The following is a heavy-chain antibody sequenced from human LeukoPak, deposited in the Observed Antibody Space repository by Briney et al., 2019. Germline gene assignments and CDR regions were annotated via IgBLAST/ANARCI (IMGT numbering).Heavy chain of an antibody. CDR1: GGTFSSYA. V-gene: IGHV1-69*05. CDR3: ARGTYSSSWYSF. Sequence: GASVKVSCKASGGTFSSYAISWVRQAPGQGLEWMGGIIPIFGTANYAQKFQGRVTITTDESTSTAYMELSSLRSDDTAVYYCARGTYSSSWYSFWGQGTLVTVSS. CDR2: IIPIFGTA. D-gene: IGHD6-13*01. J-gene: IGHJ4*02.